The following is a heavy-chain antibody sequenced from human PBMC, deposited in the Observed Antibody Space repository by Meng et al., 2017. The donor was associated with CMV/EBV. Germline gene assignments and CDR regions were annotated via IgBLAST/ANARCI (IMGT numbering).Heavy chain of an antibody. CDR2: ISSSSSYI. V-gene: IGHV3-21*01. J-gene: IGHJ6*02. Sequence: GESLKISCAASGFTFSSYSMNWVRQAPGKGLEWVSSISSSSSYIYYADSVKGRSTISRDNAKNSLYLQMNSLRAEDTAVYYCARVCNTSPYYDFWSGYFSADVYGMDVWGQGTTVTVSS. CDR3: ARVCNTSPYYDFWSGYFSADVYGMDV. D-gene: IGHD3-3*01. CDR1: GFTFSSYS.